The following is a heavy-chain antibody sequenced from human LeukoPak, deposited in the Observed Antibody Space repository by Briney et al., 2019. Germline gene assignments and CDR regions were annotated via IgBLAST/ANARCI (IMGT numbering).Heavy chain of an antibody. CDR2: IYYSGST. CDR3: ARLENQALDY. Sequence: SETLSLTCTVSGGSISSGGYYWSWIRQHPGKGLEWIGYIYYSGSTYYNPSLRGRATISVDTSKNQFSLKLSSVTAADTAVYYCARLENQALDYWGQGTLVTVSS. J-gene: IGHJ4*02. V-gene: IGHV4-31*03. D-gene: IGHD1-14*01. CDR1: GGSISSGGYY.